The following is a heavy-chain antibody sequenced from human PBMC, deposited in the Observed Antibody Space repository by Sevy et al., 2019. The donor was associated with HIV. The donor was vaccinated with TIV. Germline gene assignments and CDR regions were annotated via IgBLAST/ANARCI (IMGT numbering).Heavy chain of an antibody. CDR1: GFTFSSYS. J-gene: IGHJ4*02. CDR3: SRVGVGSSGYSPRFDY. CDR2: ISSSSSYI. V-gene: IGHV3-21*01. D-gene: IGHD3-22*01. Sequence: GGSLRLSCAASGFTFSSYSMNWVRQAPGKGLEWVSSISSSSSYIYYADSVKGRFTISGDNAKNSLYLQMNSLRAEDTAVDYCSRVGVGSSGYSPRFDYWGQGTLVTVSS.